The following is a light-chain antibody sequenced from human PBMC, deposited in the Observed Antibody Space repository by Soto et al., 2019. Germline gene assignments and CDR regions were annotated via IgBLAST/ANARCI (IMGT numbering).Light chain of an antibody. Sequence: QAVVTHPPSASGTPGQRVTISCSGSSSNIGSNYVYWYQQLPGTAPKLLIYRNNQRPSGVPDRFSGSKSGTSASLAISGLRSEDEADYYCAAWDDSLSVLWVFGGGTKLTVL. CDR1: SSNIGSNY. CDR3: AAWDDSLSVLWV. J-gene: IGLJ3*02. CDR2: RNN. V-gene: IGLV1-47*01.